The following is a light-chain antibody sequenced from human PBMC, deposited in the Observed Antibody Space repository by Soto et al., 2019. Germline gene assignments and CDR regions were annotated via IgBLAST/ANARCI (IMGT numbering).Light chain of an antibody. J-gene: IGLJ3*02. V-gene: IGLV1-44*01. Sequence: QSVLTQPPSASGTPGQRVTVSCSGSGSNIGSNTVNWYQQLPGTAPKLVIYSNNQRPSGVPDRFSGSKSGTSASLAISGLQSEDEADYFCAAWDDSLNGPVFGGGTKLTVL. CDR1: GSNIGSNT. CDR2: SNN. CDR3: AAWDDSLNGPV.